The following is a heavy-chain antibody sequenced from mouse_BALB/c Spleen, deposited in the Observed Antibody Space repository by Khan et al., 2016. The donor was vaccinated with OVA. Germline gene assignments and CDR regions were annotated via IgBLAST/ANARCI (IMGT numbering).Heavy chain of an antibody. CDR2: INPSNDYT. J-gene: IGHJ3*01. CDR3: VRDGAYHRNDGWFAY. CDR1: GYTFTSYT. D-gene: IGHD2-14*01. Sequence: QVQLQQSGAELARPGASVKMSCKASGYTFTSYTIHWIKKRPGQGLEWIGYINPSNDYTNYNQKFKDKATLTTEKSSTTAYLRLSSLTSDDSAVYNCVRDGAYHRNDGWFAYWGQGTLVTVSA. V-gene: IGHV1-4*01.